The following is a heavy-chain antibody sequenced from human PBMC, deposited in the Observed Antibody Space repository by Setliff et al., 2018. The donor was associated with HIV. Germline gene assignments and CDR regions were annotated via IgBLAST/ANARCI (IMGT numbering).Heavy chain of an antibody. CDR1: GYNFFSYG. D-gene: IGHD4-17*01. V-gene: IGHV1-18*01. Sequence: GASVKVSCKASGYNFFSYGISWVRQAPGQGLEWMGWISTFDGNTDYAQNVQDRVTMTTDTSTSTVYMELRSLRSDDTAVYYCARVPWDYGDNPIDYWGQGTLVTVSS. CDR3: ARVPWDYGDNPIDY. CDR2: ISTFDGNT. J-gene: IGHJ4*02.